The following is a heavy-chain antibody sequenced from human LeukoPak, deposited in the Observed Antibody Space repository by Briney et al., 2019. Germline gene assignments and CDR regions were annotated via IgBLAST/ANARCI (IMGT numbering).Heavy chain of an antibody. V-gene: IGHV4-34*01. CDR3: ARGFDFWSGYNFDY. J-gene: IGHJ4*02. D-gene: IGHD3-3*01. CDR2: INHSGST. CDR1: GGSFSGYY. Sequence: WETLSLTCAVYGGSFSGYYWSWIRQPPGKGLEWIGEINHSGSTNYNPSLKSRVTISVDTSKNQFSLKLSSVTAADTAVYYCARGFDFWSGYNFDYWGQGTLVTVSS.